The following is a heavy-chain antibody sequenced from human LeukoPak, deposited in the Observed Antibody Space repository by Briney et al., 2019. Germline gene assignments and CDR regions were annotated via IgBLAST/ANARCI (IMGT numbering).Heavy chain of an antibody. Sequence: ASVKVSCKASGYTFTSYYMHWVRQAPGQGLEWMGIINPSGGSTSYAQKFRGRVTMTRDTSTSTVYMELSSLRSEDTAVYYCARGSILHPQWEYQLLYYFDYWGQGTLVTVSS. D-gene: IGHD2-2*01. CDR1: GYTFTSYY. J-gene: IGHJ4*02. CDR2: INPSGGST. V-gene: IGHV1-46*03. CDR3: ARGSILHPQWEYQLLYYFDY.